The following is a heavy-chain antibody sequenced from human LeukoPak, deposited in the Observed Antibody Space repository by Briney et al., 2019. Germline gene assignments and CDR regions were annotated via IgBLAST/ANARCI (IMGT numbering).Heavy chain of an antibody. D-gene: IGHD4-17*01. CDR2: FDPEDGET. J-gene: IGHJ6*02. V-gene: IGHV1-24*01. CDR3: ARLHHDYDDYGISNYYYGMDV. Sequence: ASVKVSCKVSGYTLTELSMHWVRQAPGKGLEWMGGFDPEDGETIYAQKFQGRVTMTEDTSTDTAYMELSSLRSEDTAVYYCARLHHDYDDYGISNYYYGMDVWGQGTTVTVSS. CDR1: GYTLTELS.